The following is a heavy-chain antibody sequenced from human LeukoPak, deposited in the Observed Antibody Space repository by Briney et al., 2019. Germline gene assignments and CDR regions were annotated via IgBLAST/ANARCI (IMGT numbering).Heavy chain of an antibody. CDR2: VPYSGST. CDR1: GGSISSGGYY. J-gene: IGHJ4*02. Sequence: SQTLSLTCSVSGGSISSGGYYWSWIRQHPGKGLEWIGYVPYSGSTFYNPSLKSRVTISLYTTKNQFSLRLTSVTAADTAVYYCAVKIAAAGFYWGQGTLVTVSS. V-gene: IGHV4-31*03. D-gene: IGHD6-13*01. CDR3: AVKIAAAGFY.